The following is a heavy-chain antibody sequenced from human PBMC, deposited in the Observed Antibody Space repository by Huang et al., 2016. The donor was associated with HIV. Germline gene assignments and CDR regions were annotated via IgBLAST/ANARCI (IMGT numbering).Heavy chain of an antibody. CDR3: APTDASLATSFDH. Sequence: GESLKISCKASGYIFSNYWIGWVRQMPGKGLEWMGFVYPGNSDTRYGPSFYGRVTVSFDKSIATAYLQWSSLRPPDTARYYCAPTDASLATSFDHWGRGTMLTVSS. CDR1: GYIFSNYW. V-gene: IGHV5-51*01. CDR2: VYPGNSDT. J-gene: IGHJ4*02.